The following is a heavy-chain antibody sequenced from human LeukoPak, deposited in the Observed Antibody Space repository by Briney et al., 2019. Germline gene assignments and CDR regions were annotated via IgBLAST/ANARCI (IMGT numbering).Heavy chain of an antibody. D-gene: IGHD3-3*01. J-gene: IGHJ6*02. Sequence: GGSLRLSCAASGFTFSSYNMNWVRQAPGKGLEWVSYISSSSSTIYYADSVKGRFTISRDNAKNSLYLQMNSLRAEDTAVYYCARIITIFGVVIIRYYGMDVWGQGTTVTVSS. CDR1: GFTFSSYN. V-gene: IGHV3-48*01. CDR3: ARIITIFGVVIIRYYGMDV. CDR2: ISSSSSTI.